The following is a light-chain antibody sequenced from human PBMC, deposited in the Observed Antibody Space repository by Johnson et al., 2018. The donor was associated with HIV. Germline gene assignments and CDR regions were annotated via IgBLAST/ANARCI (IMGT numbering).Light chain of an antibody. CDR2: DNN. Sequence: QLVLTQPPSLSAAPGQTVTISCSGSSSNIGNNYVSWYQQLPGTAPKLLIYDNNKRPSGIPDRFSGSKSGTSATLGITGLQTGDEADYYCETWGTGLSAGGVFGTGTKVTVL. J-gene: IGLJ1*01. V-gene: IGLV1-51*01. CDR3: ETWGTGLSAGGV. CDR1: SSNIGNNY.